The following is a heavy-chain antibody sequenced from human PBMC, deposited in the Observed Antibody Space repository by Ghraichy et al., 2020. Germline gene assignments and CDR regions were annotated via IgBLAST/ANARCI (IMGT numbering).Heavy chain of an antibody. CDR3: ARGLKPPRCSSTNCYKDGLAFDI. D-gene: IGHD2-2*02. V-gene: IGHV4-59*01. Sequence: SETLSLTCTVSGGSISSYYWSWIRQPPGKGLEWIGYIYYSGSTNYNPSLKSRVTISVDTSKNQFSLKLSSVTAADTAVYYCARGLKPPRCSSTNCYKDGLAFDIWGQGTMVTVSS. CDR2: IYYSGST. J-gene: IGHJ3*02. CDR1: GGSISSYY.